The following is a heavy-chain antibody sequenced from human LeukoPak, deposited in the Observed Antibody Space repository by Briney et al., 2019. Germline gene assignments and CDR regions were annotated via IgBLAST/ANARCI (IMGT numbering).Heavy chain of an antibody. CDR2: IIPIFGTA. Sequence: PVKVSCTASGGTFCRYAISWVRQAPGQGLEWMGGIIPIFGTANYAQKFQGRVTITADESTSTASMGLSSLRSEDSAVYYCARGRVPAAMGAYYYYYMDVWGKGTTVTVSS. V-gene: IGHV1-69*01. D-gene: IGHD2-2*01. CDR1: GGTFCRYA. CDR3: ARGRVPAAMGAYYYYYMDV. J-gene: IGHJ6*03.